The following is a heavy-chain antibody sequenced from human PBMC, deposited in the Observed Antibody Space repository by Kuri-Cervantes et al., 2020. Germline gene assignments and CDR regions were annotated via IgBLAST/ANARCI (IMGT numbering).Heavy chain of an antibody. J-gene: IGHJ6*02. CDR2: ISSSSSTI. D-gene: IGHD6-13*01. V-gene: IGHV3-48*01. CDR1: GFTFSSYS. Sequence: GGSLRLSCAASGFTFSSYSMNWVRQAPGKGLEWVSYISSSSSTIYYADSVKGRFTISRDNSKNTLYLQMNSLRAEDTAVYYCAKEKAYSSTYYYGMDVWGQGTTVTVSS. CDR3: AKEKAYSSTYYYGMDV.